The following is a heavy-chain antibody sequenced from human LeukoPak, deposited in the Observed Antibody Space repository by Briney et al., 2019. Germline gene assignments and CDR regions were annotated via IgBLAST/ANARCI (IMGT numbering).Heavy chain of an antibody. D-gene: IGHD4-11*01. CDR2: IYHSGST. CDR1: GYSITSGYY. CDR3: ARGGEVGIILYSPTVTNGHFDY. V-gene: IGHV4-38-2*02. Sequence: SETLSLTCTVSGYSITSGYYWGWIRQPPGKGLEWIGSIYHSGSTFYNPSLKSRVTISVDTSKNQFSLKLSSVTAAGTAVYYCARGGEVGIILYSPTVTNGHFDYWGQGTLVTVSS. J-gene: IGHJ4*02.